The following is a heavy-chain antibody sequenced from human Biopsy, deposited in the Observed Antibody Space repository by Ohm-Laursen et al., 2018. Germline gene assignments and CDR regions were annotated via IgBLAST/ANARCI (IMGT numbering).Heavy chain of an antibody. CDR3: ARDPLNGHKHFDY. V-gene: IGHV1-2*02. CDR1: GDAFLGYY. D-gene: IGHD2-8*01. J-gene: IGHJ4*02. Sequence: SVKVSCKASGDAFLGYYLHWVRQAPGQGLEWMGSIYPNSGDTDFAQKFQGTVTMTRDTSISTAYLALGSLRSADTAIYYCARDPLNGHKHFDYWGQGSLVTVSS. CDR2: IYPNSGDT.